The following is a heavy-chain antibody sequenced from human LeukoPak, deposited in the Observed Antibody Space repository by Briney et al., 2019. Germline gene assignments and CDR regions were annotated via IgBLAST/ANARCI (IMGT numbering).Heavy chain of an antibody. J-gene: IGHJ6*03. D-gene: IGHD2-2*02. CDR2: INHSGST. Sequence: KSSETLSLTCAVYGGSFSGYYWSWIRQPPGKGLEWIGEINHSGSTNYNPSLKSRVTISADTSKNQFSLKLSSVTAADTAVYYCARGIVVVPAAISPTYYYYYYMDVWGKGTTVTVSS. V-gene: IGHV4-34*01. CDR1: GGSFSGYY. CDR3: ARGIVVVPAAISPTYYYYYYMDV.